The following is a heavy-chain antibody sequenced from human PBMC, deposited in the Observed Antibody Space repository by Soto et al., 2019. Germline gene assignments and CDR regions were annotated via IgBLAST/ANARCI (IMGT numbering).Heavy chain of an antibody. CDR1: GGSISSGGYY. D-gene: IGHD6-13*01. J-gene: IGHJ4*02. V-gene: IGHV4-31*03. CDR3: ARAGLSSIAAAPVGVY. CDR2: IYYSGST. Sequence: PSETLCLRCTVSGGSISSGGYYWSWIRQHPGKGLEWIGYIYYSGSTYYNPSLKSRVTISVDPSKNQFSLKLSSVTAADTAVYYCARAGLSSIAAAPVGVYWGQGTLVTVSS.